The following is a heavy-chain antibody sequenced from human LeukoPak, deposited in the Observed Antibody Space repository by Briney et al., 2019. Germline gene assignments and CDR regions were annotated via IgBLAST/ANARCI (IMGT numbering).Heavy chain of an antibody. J-gene: IGHJ6*03. CDR3: ARDWGVSARPGYMDV. D-gene: IGHD6-6*01. Sequence: SETLSLTCTVSGASISRYYWSWLRQPPGKGLEWIGHISCSGSTNYNPSLKSRVTISVDTSKNQFSLRLSPVTAADTAVYYCARDWGVSARPGYMDVWGKGTTVTVSS. V-gene: IGHV4-59*01. CDR1: GASISRYY. CDR2: ISCSGST.